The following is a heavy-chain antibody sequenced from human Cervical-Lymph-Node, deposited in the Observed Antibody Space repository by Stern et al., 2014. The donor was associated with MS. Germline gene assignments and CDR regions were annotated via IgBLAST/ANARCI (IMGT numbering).Heavy chain of an antibody. CDR1: GYNFANYW. Sequence: EVQLEESGAEVKKPGESLKISCKGSGYNFANYWIGWVRQMPGQGLEWMGILFPDSDTRYSPSFQGQVTISADKSISTAYLQWSSLKASDTAMYYGARGAEWSALPCDYWGQGTLVTVSS. J-gene: IGHJ4*02. CDR2: LFPDSDT. D-gene: IGHD3-3*01. CDR3: ARGAEWSALPCDY. V-gene: IGHV5-51*03.